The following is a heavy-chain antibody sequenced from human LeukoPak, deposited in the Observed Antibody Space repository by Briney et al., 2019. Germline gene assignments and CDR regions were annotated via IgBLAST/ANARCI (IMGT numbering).Heavy chain of an antibody. CDR3: ARAPNYRPFDY. J-gene: IGHJ4*02. V-gene: IGHV4-34*01. CDR2: INHSGST. D-gene: IGHD3-16*02. CDR1: GGSFSGYY. Sequence: SETLSLTCAVYGGSFSGYYWSWIRQPPGKGLEWIGEINHSGSTNYNSSLKSRVTISVDTSKNQFSLKLSSVTAADTAVYYCARAPNYRPFDYWGQGTLVTVSS.